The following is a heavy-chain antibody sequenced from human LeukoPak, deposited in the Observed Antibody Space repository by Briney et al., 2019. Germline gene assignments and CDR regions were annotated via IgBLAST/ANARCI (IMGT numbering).Heavy chain of an antibody. V-gene: IGHV3-33*01. J-gene: IGHJ5*02. CDR1: GFTFSSFG. CDR2: IWYDASNK. D-gene: IGHD6-13*01. CDR3: VRGVGVSRFNYFDP. Sequence: GGSLRLSCAASGFTFSSFGMHWVRQAPGKGLEWVAVIWYDASNKYYADSVKGRFTISRDNSKNTLFLQMNGLRDDDTAVYYCVRGVGVSRFNYFDPWGQGTLVIVSS.